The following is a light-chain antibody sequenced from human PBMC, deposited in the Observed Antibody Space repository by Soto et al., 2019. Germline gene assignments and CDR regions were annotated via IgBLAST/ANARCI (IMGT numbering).Light chain of an antibody. Sequence: ELVMTQSPATLSVSPGERATLSCRASQSVGSDLAWYQQKPGQAPRLLIYGASSRATGIPDRFSGSGSGTDFTLTISRLEPEDFAVYYCQQYGSSHRITFGQGTRLEIK. J-gene: IGKJ5*01. CDR3: QQYGSSHRIT. CDR2: GAS. CDR1: QSVGSD. V-gene: IGKV3-20*01.